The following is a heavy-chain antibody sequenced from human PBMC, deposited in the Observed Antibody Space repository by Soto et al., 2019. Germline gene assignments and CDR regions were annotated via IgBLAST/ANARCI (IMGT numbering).Heavy chain of an antibody. D-gene: IGHD3-10*01. CDR3: ARAYKLGVDS. V-gene: IGHV1-2*02. J-gene: IGHJ4*02. Sequence: QVQLVQSGAEVKKPGASVKVACKASGYTFTGYYMHWVRQAPGQGLEWMGWINPTSGDTKYSQKFQGRVTMTRDTSISTFYMELNRLKSNDTAVYYCARAYKLGVDSWGQGTLVTVSS. CDR2: INPTSGDT. CDR1: GYTFTGYY.